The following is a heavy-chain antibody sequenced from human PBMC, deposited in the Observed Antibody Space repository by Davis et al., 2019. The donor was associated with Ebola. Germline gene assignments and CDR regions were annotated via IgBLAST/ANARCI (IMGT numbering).Heavy chain of an antibody. CDR3: ATEVAHTRGRFLHFRTFNI. V-gene: IGHV3-15*01. Sequence: GESLKISCAASGFTFTDAWMTWVRQAPGKGLEWVGRIKSKTDGETTDYPAPVKGRFNISRDDSKNILYLQMSSLKTEDTAMYYCATEVAHTRGRFLHFRTFNIWGQGTMLTVSS. CDR1: GFTFTDAW. CDR2: IKSKTDGETT. D-gene: IGHD3-3*01. J-gene: IGHJ3*02.